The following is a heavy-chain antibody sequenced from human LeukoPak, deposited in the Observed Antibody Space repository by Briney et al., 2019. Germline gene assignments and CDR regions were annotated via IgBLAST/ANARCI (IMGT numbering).Heavy chain of an antibody. J-gene: IGHJ4*02. V-gene: IGHV3-48*03. CDR3: ARERNYYDSSGYESY. CDR2: ISSSGSTI. Sequence: GGSLRLSCAASGFTFSSYEMNWVRQAPGKGLGWVSHISSSGSTIYYADSVKGRFTISRDNAKNSLYLQMNSLRAEDTAVYYCARERNYYDSSGYESYWGQGTLVTVSS. D-gene: IGHD3-22*01. CDR1: GFTFSSYE.